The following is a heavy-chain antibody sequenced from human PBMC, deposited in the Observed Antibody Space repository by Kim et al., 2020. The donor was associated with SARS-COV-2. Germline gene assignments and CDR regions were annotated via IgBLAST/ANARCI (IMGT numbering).Heavy chain of an antibody. D-gene: IGHD2-2*02. CDR1: GFTVSSYG. J-gene: IGHJ4*02. CDR3: AKSIVIADII. Sequence: GGYLRLSCAASGFTVSSYGMTWVRQAPGKGLEWVSFIGISGENTYYADSVKGRFTISRDNSKNTVYLQMNSLRAEDTAVYYCAKSIVIADIIWGQGTQVTVSS. CDR2: IGISGENT. V-gene: IGHV3-23*01.